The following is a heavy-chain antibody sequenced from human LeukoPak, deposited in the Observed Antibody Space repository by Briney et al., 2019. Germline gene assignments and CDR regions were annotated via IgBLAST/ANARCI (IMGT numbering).Heavy chain of an antibody. J-gene: IGHJ3*02. CDR1: DYSITSGYY. D-gene: IGHD3-9*01. CDR3: ASTIGTKRAFDI. Sequence: KASETLSLTCTVSDYSITSGYYWGWIRQPPGKGLEWIGSAYHSGSTYYNPSLKSRVTISVDTSKNQFSLKLSSVIAADTAVYYCASTIGTKRAFDIWGQGTMVTVSS. CDR2: AYHSGST. V-gene: IGHV4-38-2*02.